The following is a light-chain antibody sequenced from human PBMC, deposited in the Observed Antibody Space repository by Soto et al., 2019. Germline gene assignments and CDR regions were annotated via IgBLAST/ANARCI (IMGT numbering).Light chain of an antibody. J-gene: IGLJ2*01. Sequence: QAVVTQELSLTVSPGGTVTLTRGSSTGAVTSGHYPYWFQQKPGQAPRTLIYDTSNKHSWTPARFSGSLLGGKAALTLSGAQPEDQAEYYCLLSYSGARPVVFGGGTKLTVL. CDR2: DTS. V-gene: IGLV7-46*01. CDR1: TGAVTSGHY. CDR3: LLSYSGARPVV.